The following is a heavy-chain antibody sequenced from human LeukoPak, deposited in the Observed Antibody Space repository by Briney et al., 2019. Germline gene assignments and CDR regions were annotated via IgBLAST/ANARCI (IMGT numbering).Heavy chain of an antibody. Sequence: GGSLRLSCAASGSTVSSNYMSWVRQAPGKGLEWVSVIYSGGSTYYADSVKGRFTISRDNSKNTLYLQMNSLRAEDTAVYYCARDSGYSSSWAFDYWGQGTLVTVSS. CDR3: ARDSGYSSSWAFDY. V-gene: IGHV3-66*01. CDR1: GSTVSSNY. D-gene: IGHD6-13*01. J-gene: IGHJ4*02. CDR2: IYSGGST.